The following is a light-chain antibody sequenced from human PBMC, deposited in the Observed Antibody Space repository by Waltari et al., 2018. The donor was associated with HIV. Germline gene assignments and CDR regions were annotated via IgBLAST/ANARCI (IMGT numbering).Light chain of an antibody. Sequence: QSALTQPASVSGSPGQSITISCTGTSHDIGGYNYVSWYQQHPCKAPKLMIYAVSTRPSGVSNRFSGSKSGNTASLTISGLQAEDEADYYCSSYTSSSTVIFGGGTKLAVL. CDR2: AVS. J-gene: IGLJ2*01. CDR1: SHDIGGYNY. CDR3: SSYTSSSTVI. V-gene: IGLV2-14*01.